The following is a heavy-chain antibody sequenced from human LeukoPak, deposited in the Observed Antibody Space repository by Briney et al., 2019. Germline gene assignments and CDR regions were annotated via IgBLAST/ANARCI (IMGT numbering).Heavy chain of an antibody. Sequence: ASVRVSCKASGYTFTSYAMNWVRQAPGQGLEWMGWINTNTGNPTYAQGFTGRFVFSLDTSVSTAYLQISSLKAEDTAVYYCARARSGWPHDAFDIWGQGTMVTVSS. CDR1: GYTFTSYA. V-gene: IGHV7-4-1*02. CDR2: INTNTGNP. D-gene: IGHD6-19*01. J-gene: IGHJ3*02. CDR3: ARARSGWPHDAFDI.